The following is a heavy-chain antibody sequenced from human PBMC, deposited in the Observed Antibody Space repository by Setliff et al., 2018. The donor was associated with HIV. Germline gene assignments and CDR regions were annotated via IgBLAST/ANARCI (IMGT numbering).Heavy chain of an antibody. Sequence: PSETLSLTCAVSGGPISSSNWWSWVRQPPGKGLEWIGEINHSGSTNYNPSLKSRVTISVDTSMDQFSLKLNSVTAADTAVYYCGGNGYYSIDYWGQGTLVTVSS. CDR2: INHSGST. J-gene: IGHJ4*02. D-gene: IGHD3-22*01. CDR3: GGNGYYSIDY. CDR1: GGPISSSNW. V-gene: IGHV4-4*02.